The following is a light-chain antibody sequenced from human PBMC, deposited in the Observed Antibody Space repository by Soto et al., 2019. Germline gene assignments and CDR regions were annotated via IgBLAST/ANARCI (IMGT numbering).Light chain of an antibody. J-gene: IGKJ1*01. CDR3: QEYNSYSGT. Sequence: DSEMPQSRSTLSTSVGDGVSKKYRASQSISSWLAWYQQKPGKAPKLLIYDASSLESGVPSRFSCSGSGTEFTLAISSLQPDDFATYYCQEYNSYSGTFGQGTKVDIK. CDR1: QSISSW. CDR2: DAS. V-gene: IGKV1-5*01.